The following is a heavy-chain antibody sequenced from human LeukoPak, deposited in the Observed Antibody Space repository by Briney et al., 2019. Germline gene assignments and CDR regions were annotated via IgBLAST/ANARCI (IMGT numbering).Heavy chain of an antibody. CDR2: INSDGSST. CDR1: GFTFSSYW. V-gene: IGHV3-74*01. Sequence: GGSLRLSCAASGFTFSSYWMHWVRQAPGKGLVWVSRINSDGSSTSYADSVKGRFTISRDNSKNTLYLQMNSLRAEDTAVYYCAKDSTPAKTTALSYYFDYWGQGTLVTVSS. D-gene: IGHD4-11*01. CDR3: AKDSTPAKTTALSYYFDY. J-gene: IGHJ4*02.